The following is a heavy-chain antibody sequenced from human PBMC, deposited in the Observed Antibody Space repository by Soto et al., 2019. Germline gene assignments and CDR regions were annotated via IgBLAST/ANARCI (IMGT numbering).Heavy chain of an antibody. V-gene: IGHV1-2*02. Sequence: GASVKVSCKASGYTFTGYYMHWVRQAPGQGLEWMGWINPNSGGTNYAQKFQGRVTMTRDTSISTAYMELSTLRSDDTAVYYCARRLVLMVSADPDAFDIWGQGTMVTVSS. CDR1: GYTFTGYY. CDR3: ARRLVLMVSADPDAFDI. J-gene: IGHJ3*02. D-gene: IGHD2-8*01. CDR2: INPNSGGT.